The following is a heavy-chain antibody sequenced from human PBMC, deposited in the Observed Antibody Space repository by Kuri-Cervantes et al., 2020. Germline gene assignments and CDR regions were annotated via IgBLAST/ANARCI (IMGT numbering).Heavy chain of an antibody. Sequence: GESLNISCAASGLTVSSNYMSWVRQAPGKGLEWVSVIYSGGSTYYADSVKGRFTISRDNSKNTLYLQMNSLRAEDTAVYYCARVSTRWELTYAFDIWGQGTMVTVSS. CDR3: ARVSTRWELTYAFDI. J-gene: IGHJ3*02. D-gene: IGHD1-26*01. CDR2: IYSGGST. CDR1: GLTVSSNY. V-gene: IGHV3-53*01.